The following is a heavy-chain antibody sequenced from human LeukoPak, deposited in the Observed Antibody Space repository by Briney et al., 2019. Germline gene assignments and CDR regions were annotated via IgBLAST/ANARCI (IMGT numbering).Heavy chain of an antibody. CDR2: MSGGGLST. CDR3: AKHRISGQGGAARSLDY. J-gene: IGHJ4*02. Sequence: PGGSLRLSCGAPDSNIGTYAVTWVRQVPGKGLEWVSGMSGGGLSTYYARSVKGRFTISRDTSKNTFYLEMNSLGADDTALYYCAKHRISGQGGAARSLDYWGQGILVTVSS. CDR1: DSNIGTYA. V-gene: IGHV3-23*01. D-gene: IGHD6-6*01.